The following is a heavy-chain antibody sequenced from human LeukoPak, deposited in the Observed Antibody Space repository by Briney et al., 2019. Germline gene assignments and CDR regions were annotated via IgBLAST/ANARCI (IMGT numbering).Heavy chain of an antibody. CDR3: ARAVVAVAGFDY. Sequence: PSETLSLTCAVYGGSFSGYYWSWIRQPPGKGLEWIGEINHSGSTNYNPSLKSRVTISVDTSKNQFSLKLSSVTAADTAVYYCARAVVAVAGFDYWGQGTLVTVSS. V-gene: IGHV4-34*01. CDR1: GGSFSGYY. D-gene: IGHD6-19*01. CDR2: INHSGST. J-gene: IGHJ4*02.